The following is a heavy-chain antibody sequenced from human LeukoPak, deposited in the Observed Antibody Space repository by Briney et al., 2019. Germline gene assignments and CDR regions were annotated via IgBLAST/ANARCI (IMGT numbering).Heavy chain of an antibody. D-gene: IGHD2-15*01. Sequence: GGSLRLSCTTSGFTFDDYTMSWVRQAPGKGLEWVGSIRSKAYGGTTEYAASVKGRFTISRDDSKNIAYLQMNSLKTEDTAMYYCTREGGNRRYWFDPWGQGTLVTVSS. J-gene: IGHJ5*02. CDR3: TREGGNRRYWFDP. CDR1: GFTFDDYT. V-gene: IGHV3-49*04. CDR2: IRSKAYGGTT.